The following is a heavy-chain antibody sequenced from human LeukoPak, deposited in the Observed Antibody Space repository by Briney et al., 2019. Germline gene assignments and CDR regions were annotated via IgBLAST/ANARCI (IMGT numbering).Heavy chain of an antibody. CDR1: GGSISSSSYY. D-gene: IGHD2-15*01. Sequence: SETLSLTCTVSGGSISSSSYYWGWIRQPPGKGLEWIGSIYYSGSTNYNPSLKSRVTISVDTSKNQFSLKLSSVTAADTAVYYCARRRMGHYFDYWGQGTLVTVSS. CDR3: ARRRMGHYFDY. J-gene: IGHJ4*02. CDR2: IYYSGST. V-gene: IGHV4-39*01.